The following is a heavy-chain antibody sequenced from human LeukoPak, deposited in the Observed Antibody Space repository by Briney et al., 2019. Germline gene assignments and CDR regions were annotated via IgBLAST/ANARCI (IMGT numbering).Heavy chain of an antibody. J-gene: IGHJ6*02. CDR2: INHSGST. V-gene: IGHV4-34*01. CDR1: GGSFSGYY. CDR3: ADRYYYYGMDV. Sequence: SETLSLTCAVYGGSFSGYYWSWTRQPPGKGLEWIGEINHSGSTNYNPSLKSRVTISVDTSKNQFSLKLSSVTAADTAVYYCADRYYYYGMDVWGQGTTVTVSS.